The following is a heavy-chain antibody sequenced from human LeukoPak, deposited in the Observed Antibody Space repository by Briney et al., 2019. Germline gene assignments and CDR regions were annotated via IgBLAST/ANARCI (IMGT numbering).Heavy chain of an antibody. V-gene: IGHV1-2*02. Sequence: ASVKVSCKASGYTFTGYYMHWVRQAPGQGLEWMGWINPNSGGTNHAQKFQGRVTMTRDTSISTAYMELSRLRSDDTAVYYCARDRSYYDFWSGYDRPDDAFDIWGQGTMVTVSS. D-gene: IGHD3-3*01. CDR3: ARDRSYYDFWSGYDRPDDAFDI. CDR2: INPNSGGT. CDR1: GYTFTGYY. J-gene: IGHJ3*02.